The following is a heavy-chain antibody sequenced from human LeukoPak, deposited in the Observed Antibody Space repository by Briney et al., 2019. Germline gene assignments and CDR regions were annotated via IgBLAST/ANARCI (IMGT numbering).Heavy chain of an antibody. CDR2: ISWNSGSM. Sequence: GGSLRLSCAASGFTFDDYAMHWVRQVPGKGLEWVSGISWNSGSMDYADSVKGRFTISRDNAKNSLYLQMNSLRPEDAALYYCAKDSGPNHYDSSGYFDYWGQGTLVTVSS. CDR3: AKDSGPNHYDSSGYFDY. CDR1: GFTFDDYA. J-gene: IGHJ4*02. V-gene: IGHV3-9*01. D-gene: IGHD3-22*01.